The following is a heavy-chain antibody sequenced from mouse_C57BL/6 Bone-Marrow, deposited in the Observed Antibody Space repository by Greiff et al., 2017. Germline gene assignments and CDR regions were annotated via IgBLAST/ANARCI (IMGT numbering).Heavy chain of an antibody. CDR2: IVPENGGT. CDR1: GFNIKDDY. Sequence: VQLKESGAELVRPGASVKLSCTASGFNIKDDYMHWVKQRPEQGLEWIGWIVPENGGTEYASKFQGKATFTADTSSNTAYLQLSSLTAEDTSVYDCTTAAFDVWGTGTTVTVSS. J-gene: IGHJ1*03. V-gene: IGHV14-4*01. CDR3: TTAAFDV.